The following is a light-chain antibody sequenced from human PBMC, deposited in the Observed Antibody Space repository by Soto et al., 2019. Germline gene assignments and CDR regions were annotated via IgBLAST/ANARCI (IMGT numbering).Light chain of an antibody. CDR2: YNK. Sequence: QSVLTQPPSVSAAPGQEVTISCSGSISDIGSNYGSWYQQLPGTAPKHIIYYNKKRPSGSHGRFSGSRTGTSATLAITGLQTGEEADYYCGTWDTSLSTGVFATGTKLTVL. CDR3: GTWDTSLSTGV. J-gene: IGLJ1*01. V-gene: IGLV1-51*01. CDR1: ISDIGSNY.